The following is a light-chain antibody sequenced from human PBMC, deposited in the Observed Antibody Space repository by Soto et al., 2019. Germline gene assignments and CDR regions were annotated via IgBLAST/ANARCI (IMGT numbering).Light chain of an antibody. CDR3: CSHSASYTFV. CDR2: DVT. Sequence: QSALTQPRSVSGSPGQSVTISCTGTSSDVGGYNCVSWYQQHPGKAPQLIIYDVTQQPSGVPDRFSGSKSGNTASLSISGLQAEDEADYYCCSHSASYTFVFGTGTQLTVL. V-gene: IGLV2-11*01. J-gene: IGLJ7*01. CDR1: SSDVGGYNC.